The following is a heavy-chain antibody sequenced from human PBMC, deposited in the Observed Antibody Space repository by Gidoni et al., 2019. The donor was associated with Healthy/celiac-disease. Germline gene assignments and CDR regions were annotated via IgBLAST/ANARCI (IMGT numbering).Heavy chain of an antibody. CDR1: GGSFSGYY. D-gene: IGHD6-19*01. V-gene: IGHV4-34*01. CDR3: ARGVAVAGYNWFDP. CDR2: IIHSGST. Sequence: QVPLQQWGAGLLKPSETLYLTCAVYGGSFSGYYWSWIRPPPGKGMEWIGEIIHSGSTNYNPSLKSRFTISVDTSKNQFSLKLSSVTAADTAVYYCARGVAVAGYNWFDPWGQGTLVTVSS. J-gene: IGHJ5*02.